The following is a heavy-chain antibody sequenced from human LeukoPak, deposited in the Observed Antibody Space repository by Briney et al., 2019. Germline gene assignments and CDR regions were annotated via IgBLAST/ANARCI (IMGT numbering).Heavy chain of an antibody. CDR1: GASISSSY. J-gene: IGHJ4*02. CDR2: IYYSGDT. Sequence: SETLSLTCTVSGASISSSYWTWIRQPPGRGLEWIGYIYYSGDTYYNPSLKSRVTISVDTSKNQFSLKLSFVTAADTAVYYCARDRRGLRGYSYGVFDYWGQGTLVTVSS. CDR3: ARDRRGLRGYSYGVFDY. D-gene: IGHD5-18*01. V-gene: IGHV4-59*12.